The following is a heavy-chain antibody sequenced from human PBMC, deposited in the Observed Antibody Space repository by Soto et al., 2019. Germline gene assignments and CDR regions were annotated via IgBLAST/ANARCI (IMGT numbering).Heavy chain of an antibody. V-gene: IGHV2-5*01. CDR1: GFSLSTSGVG. CDR2: IYWNDDK. J-gene: IGHJ4*02. D-gene: IGHD6-13*01. Sequence: QITLKESGPTLVKPTQTLTLTCTFSGFSLSTSGVGVGWIRQPPGKALEWLALIYWNDDKRYSPSLKSRLTITKDTSKNQVVLTMTNMDPVDTAKYYCAHMAAAGHEDDYWGQGTLVTVSS. CDR3: AHMAAAGHEDDY.